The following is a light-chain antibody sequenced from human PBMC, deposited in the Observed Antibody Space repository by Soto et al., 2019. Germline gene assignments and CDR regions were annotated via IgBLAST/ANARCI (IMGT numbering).Light chain of an antibody. Sequence: DIQMARSPSSLSASVGDRVSITYQASQTINNYSNWYQQKPGRAPKLLIYDASNLEAGVPSRFRGSGSGKDFTFTISRLQPEDIATYYCKQYENLPTFGQGTRLEIK. CDR3: KQYENLPT. CDR2: DAS. V-gene: IGKV1-33*01. J-gene: IGKJ5*01. CDR1: QTINNY.